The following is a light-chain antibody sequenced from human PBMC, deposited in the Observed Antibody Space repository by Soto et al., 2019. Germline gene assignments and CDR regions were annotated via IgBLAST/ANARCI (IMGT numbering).Light chain of an antibody. CDR2: GVY. CDR1: QSVSSN. CDR3: QHYNNWPFT. J-gene: IGKJ2*01. Sequence: EIVMTQSPTILSVSPGERATLSCRASQSVSSNLAWYQQKPGQAPRLLIYGVYTRAPGIPARFSGSGSGTEFTLTISSLQSEDFAVYYCQHYNNWPFTFGQGTKLEIK. V-gene: IGKV3D-15*01.